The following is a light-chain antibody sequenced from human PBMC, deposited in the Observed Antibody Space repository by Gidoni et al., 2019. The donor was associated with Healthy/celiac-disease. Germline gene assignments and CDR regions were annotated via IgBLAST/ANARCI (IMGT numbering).Light chain of an antibody. J-gene: IGKJ5*01. V-gene: IGKV4-1*01. Sequence: DIVMTQSPDSLAVSLGERATINCKSSQCVLYSSNNKNYLAWYQQKPGQPPKLLIYWASTRGSGVPDRFSGSGSGKDFTINISSLQAEDVAVYYCQQYYSTPPITFGQGTRLEIK. CDR1: QCVLYSSNNKNY. CDR2: WAS. CDR3: QQYYSTPPIT.